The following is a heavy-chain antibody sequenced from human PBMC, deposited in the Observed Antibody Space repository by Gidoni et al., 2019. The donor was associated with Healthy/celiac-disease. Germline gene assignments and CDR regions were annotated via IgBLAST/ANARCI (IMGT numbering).Heavy chain of an antibody. V-gene: IGHV3-15*01. CDR3: TTLIQLERDAFDV. D-gene: IGHD1-1*01. Sequence: EVQLVESGGGEVKPGGSLRHLRAASGFPFRNAWMRGVRQATGKGLEWVGRIKSKTDGGTTDYAAPVKGRFTISREDSNNTLYLQMNSLKTEDTAVYYCTTLIQLERDAFDVWGQGTMVTVSS. CDR1: GFPFRNAW. J-gene: IGHJ3*01. CDR2: IKSKTDGGTT.